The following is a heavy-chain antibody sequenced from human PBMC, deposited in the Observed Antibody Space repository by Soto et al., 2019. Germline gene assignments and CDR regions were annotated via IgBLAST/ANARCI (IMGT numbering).Heavy chain of an antibody. CDR1: GCTFSSYA. CDR3: ARDDSSGYYYFDY. CDR2: IIPICGTA. J-gene: IGHJ4*02. D-gene: IGHD3-22*01. Sequence: QVQLVQSGAEVKKPGSSVKVSCKASGCTFSSYAISWVRQAPGQGLEWMGGIIPICGTANYEQKFQGRVTITADESTSTAYMELSSLRSEDTAVYYCARDDSSGYYYFDYWGQGTLVTVSS. V-gene: IGHV1-69*01.